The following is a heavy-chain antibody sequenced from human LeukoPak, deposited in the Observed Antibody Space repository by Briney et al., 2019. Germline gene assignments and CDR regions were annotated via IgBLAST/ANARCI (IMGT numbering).Heavy chain of an antibody. CDR1: GYTFTSYD. CDR3: ARGSTARYYYDSSGYYRGAVDY. V-gene: IGHV1-8*01. D-gene: IGHD3-22*01. CDR2: MNPNSGNT. Sequence: ASVKVSCKASGYTFTSYDIHWVRQATGQGLEWMGWMNPNSGNTGYAQKFQGRVTMTRNTSISTAYMELRSLRSDDTAVYYCARGSTARYYYDSSGYYRGAVDYWGQGTLVTISS. J-gene: IGHJ4*02.